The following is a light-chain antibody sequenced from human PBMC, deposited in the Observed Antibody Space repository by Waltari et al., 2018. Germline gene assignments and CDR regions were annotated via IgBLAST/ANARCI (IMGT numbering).Light chain of an antibody. V-gene: IGKV1-27*01. CDR2: ASS. CDR3: QKYNSAPQT. CDR1: QGISNY. J-gene: IGKJ1*01. Sequence: DIQMTQSPSSLSASVGDSVTITCRASQGISNYLALYQQKPGKVPKLMFYASSTLQSGVPSRFSGSGSGTDFTLTISSLQPEDVATYYCQKYNSAPQTFGQGTKVEIK.